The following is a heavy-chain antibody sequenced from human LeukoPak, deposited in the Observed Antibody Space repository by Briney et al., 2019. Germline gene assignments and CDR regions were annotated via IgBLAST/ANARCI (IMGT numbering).Heavy chain of an antibody. CDR1: GFTFSSYA. J-gene: IGHJ4*02. V-gene: IGHV3-23*01. Sequence: PGRSLRLSCAASGFTFSSYAMSWVRQAPGKGLEWVSAISGSGGSTYYADSVKGRFTISRDNSKNTLYLQMNSLRAEDTAVYYCAKDRGIVVVPAALFDYWGQGTLVTVSS. D-gene: IGHD2-2*01. CDR3: AKDRGIVVVPAALFDY. CDR2: ISGSGGST.